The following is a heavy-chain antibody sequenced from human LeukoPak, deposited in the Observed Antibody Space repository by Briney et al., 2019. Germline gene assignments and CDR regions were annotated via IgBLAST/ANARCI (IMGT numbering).Heavy chain of an antibody. J-gene: IGHJ4*02. CDR1: GFTFSNAW. CDR3: TTDVMIVVAQAVSSEADY. D-gene: IGHD3-22*01. V-gene: IGHV3-15*01. CDR2: IKSKTDGGTT. Sequence: PGGSLRLSCAASGFTFSNAWMSWVRQAPGKGLEWVGRIKSKTDGGTTDYAAPVKGRFTISRDDSKNTLYLQMNSLKTEDTAVYYCTTDVMIVVAQAVSSEADYWGQGTLVTVSS.